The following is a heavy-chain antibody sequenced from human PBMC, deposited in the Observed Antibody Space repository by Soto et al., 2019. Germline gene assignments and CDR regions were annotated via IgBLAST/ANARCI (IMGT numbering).Heavy chain of an antibody. V-gene: IGHV3-23*01. CDR2: VSASGLNT. J-gene: IGHJ5*02. D-gene: IGHD5-12*01. CDR1: GFTFSTYA. Sequence: GGSLRLSCAASGFTFSTYAMAWVRQAPGKGLEWVSGVSASGLNTDYADPVKGRFYISRDNSKNTVYLQMDSLKVEDTAVYYCARDVDRTSHLNWFDPWGQGVMVTVSS. CDR3: ARDVDRTSHLNWFDP.